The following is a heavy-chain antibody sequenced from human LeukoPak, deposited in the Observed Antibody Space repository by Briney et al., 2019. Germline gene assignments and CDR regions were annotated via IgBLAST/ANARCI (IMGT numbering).Heavy chain of an antibody. Sequence: ASVTLSCTASGYTFTVYYMHWVRLAPGQGQEWVGWINPNSGGTNYAQKLQGRVSMTRDTSISTAYMELSRLRSDDTAVYYCASPDRYCSGGSCHPYYFDYWGQGTLVTVSS. J-gene: IGHJ4*02. D-gene: IGHD2-15*01. CDR2: INPNSGGT. V-gene: IGHV1-2*02. CDR3: ASPDRYCSGGSCHPYYFDY. CDR1: GYTFTVYY.